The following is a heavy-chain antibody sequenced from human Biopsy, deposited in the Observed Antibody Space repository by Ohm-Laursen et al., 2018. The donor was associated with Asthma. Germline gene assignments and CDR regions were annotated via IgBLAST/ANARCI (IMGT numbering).Heavy chain of an antibody. D-gene: IGHD3-16*02. V-gene: IGHV3-23*01. Sequence: SLRLSCSASGLTFSSYAMSWVRQAPGKGLEWVSAISGSGGSTYYADSVKGRFTISRDNSKNTLYLQMNSLRAEDTAVYYCARDLHPTNHLGELSEGFDYWGQGTLGTVSS. CDR2: ISGSGGST. J-gene: IGHJ4*02. CDR1: GLTFSSYA. CDR3: ARDLHPTNHLGELSEGFDY.